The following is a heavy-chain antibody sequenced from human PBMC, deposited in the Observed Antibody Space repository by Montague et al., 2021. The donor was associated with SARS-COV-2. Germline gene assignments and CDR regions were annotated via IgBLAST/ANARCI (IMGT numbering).Heavy chain of an antibody. CDR3: ARHKRWRIAAAGRDFDY. CDR2: IYYSEST. V-gene: IGHV4-39*01. D-gene: IGHD6-13*01. Sequence: SETLSLTCTVSGGSISSSSYYWGWIRQPPGKGLEWIGSIYYSESTYYNPSLKSRVTISVDTSKNQFSLKLSSVTAADTAVYYCARHKRWRIAAAGRDFDYWGQGTLVTVSS. CDR1: GGSISSSSYY. J-gene: IGHJ4*02.